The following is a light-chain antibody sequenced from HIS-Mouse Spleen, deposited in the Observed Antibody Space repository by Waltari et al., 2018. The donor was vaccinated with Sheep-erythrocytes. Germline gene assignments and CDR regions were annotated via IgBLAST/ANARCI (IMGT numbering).Light chain of an antibody. J-gene: IGLJ1*01. CDR3: CSYAGSYNHV. V-gene: IGLV2-11*01. CDR1: SINVGGYYY. CDR2: DVS. Sequence: QSALTQPRPVSGSRGQSVPIPCSGTSINVGGYYYSPWYQQHPGKAPKLMIYDVSKRPSGVPDRFSGSKSGNTASLTISGLQAEDEADYYCCSYAGSYNHVFATGTKVTVL.